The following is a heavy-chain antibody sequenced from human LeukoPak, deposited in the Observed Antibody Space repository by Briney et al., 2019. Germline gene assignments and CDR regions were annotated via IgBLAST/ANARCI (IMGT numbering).Heavy chain of an antibody. Sequence: GGSLRLSCAASGFTFSSYAMSWVRQAPGKGLEWVSAISGSGGSTYHADSVKGRFTISRDNSKNTLYLQMNSLRAEDTAVYYCAKDPPSRIVVVAGIYFDYWGQGTLVTVSS. D-gene: IGHD2-21*01. J-gene: IGHJ4*02. CDR3: AKDPPSRIVVVAGIYFDY. CDR2: ISGSGGST. CDR1: GFTFSSYA. V-gene: IGHV3-23*01.